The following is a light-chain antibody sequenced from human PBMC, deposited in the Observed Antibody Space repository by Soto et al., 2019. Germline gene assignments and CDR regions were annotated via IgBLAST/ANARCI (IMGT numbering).Light chain of an antibody. CDR2: WAS. CDR1: QSVLYSSNNKNY. V-gene: IGKV4-1*01. Sequence: DFVMTQSPDSLAVSLGERATINCKSSQSVLYSSNNKNYLAWYQHKPGQPPKLLIYWASTRESGVPDRFSGSGSGTDFTLTISSLQAEDVAVYYCQQYYSIPWTFGQGTKVEIK. CDR3: QQYYSIPWT. J-gene: IGKJ1*01.